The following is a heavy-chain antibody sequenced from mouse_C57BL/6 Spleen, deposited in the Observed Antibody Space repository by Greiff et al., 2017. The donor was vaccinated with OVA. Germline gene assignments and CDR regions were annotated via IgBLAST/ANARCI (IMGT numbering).Heavy chain of an antibody. V-gene: IGHV1-64*01. CDR1: GYTFTSYW. CDR2: IHPNSGST. Sequence: QVQLQQPGAELVKPGASVKLSCKASGYTFTSYWMHWVKQRPGQGLEWIGMIHPNSGSTNYNEKFKSKATLTVDKSSSTAYMQLSSLTSEDSAVYYCARWDDGSSFAYWGQGTLVTVSA. J-gene: IGHJ3*01. D-gene: IGHD2-3*01. CDR3: ARWDDGSSFAY.